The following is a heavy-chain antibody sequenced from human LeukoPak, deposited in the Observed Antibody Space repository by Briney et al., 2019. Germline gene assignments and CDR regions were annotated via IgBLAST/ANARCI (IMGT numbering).Heavy chain of an antibody. D-gene: IGHD3-22*01. CDR3: ASDAFYDSGGYYYY. V-gene: IGHV4-4*07. CDR2: ISTSGNT. Sequence: SETLSLTCTVSGGSISNFYWSWIRQPAGKGLEWIGRISTSGNTDYNPYLKSRVTMSVDTSKKQFSLKLSSVTAADTAAYYCASDAFYDSGGYYYYWGQGTLVTVSS. CDR1: GGSISNFY. J-gene: IGHJ4*02.